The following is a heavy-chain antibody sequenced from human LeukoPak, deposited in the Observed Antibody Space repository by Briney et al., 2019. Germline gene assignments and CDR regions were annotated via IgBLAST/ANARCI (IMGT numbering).Heavy chain of an antibody. CDR3: AKGVRITMVRGAFGI. CDR2: INWNGGST. Sequence: GGSLRLSCAASGFTFDDYGMSWVRQAPGKGLEWVSGINWNGGSTGYADSVKGRFTISRDNAKNSLYLQMNSLRAEDTALYYCAKGVRITMVRGAFGIWGQGTMVTVSS. V-gene: IGHV3-20*04. J-gene: IGHJ3*02. D-gene: IGHD3-10*01. CDR1: GFTFDDYG.